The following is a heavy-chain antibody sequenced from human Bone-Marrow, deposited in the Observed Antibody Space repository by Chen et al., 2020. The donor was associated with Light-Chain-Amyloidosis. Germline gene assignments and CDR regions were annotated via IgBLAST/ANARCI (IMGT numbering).Heavy chain of an antibody. J-gene: IGHJ6*02. CDR3: ARTPDATHYYYGMDV. CDR2: INTANGYT. D-gene: IGHD2-15*01. V-gene: IGHV1-3*04. Sequence: QVPLVQSGAEVKKPGASVKVSCKASGYSFTNYVIHWVRQAPGQRLEWMGWINTANGYTKYSQKFQGRVTINRDTSASTAYMEVSSLRFEDTAVYYCARTPDATHYYYGMDVWGQGTTVTVSS. CDR1: GYSFTNYV.